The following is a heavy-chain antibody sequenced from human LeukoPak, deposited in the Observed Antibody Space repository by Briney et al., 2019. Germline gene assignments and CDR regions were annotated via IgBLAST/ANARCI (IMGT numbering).Heavy chain of an antibody. Sequence: PGGSLRLSCAASGFTFSSYAMSWVRQAPGKGLEWVSAISGSGGSTYYADSVKGRFTISRDNSKNTLYLQMNSLRAEDTAVYYCAKKGVWGSYRPNWFDPWGQGTLVTVSS. V-gene: IGHV3-23*01. J-gene: IGHJ5*02. CDR2: ISGSGGST. D-gene: IGHD3-16*02. CDR3: AKKGVWGSYRPNWFDP. CDR1: GFTFSSYA.